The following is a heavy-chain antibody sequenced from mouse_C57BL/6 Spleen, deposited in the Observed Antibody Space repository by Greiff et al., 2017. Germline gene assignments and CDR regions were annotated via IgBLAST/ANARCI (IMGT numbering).Heavy chain of an antibody. CDR3: ARGTGDYDAYFDY. Sequence: VQLQQSGAELVRPGSSVKLSCKASGYTFTSYWMDWVKQRPGQGLEWIGNIYPSDSETHYNQKFKDKATLTVDKSSSTAYTQLSSLTSEDSAVYYCARGTGDYDAYFDYWGQGTTLTVSS. V-gene: IGHV1-61*01. D-gene: IGHD2-4*01. J-gene: IGHJ2*01. CDR2: IYPSDSET. CDR1: GYTFTSYW.